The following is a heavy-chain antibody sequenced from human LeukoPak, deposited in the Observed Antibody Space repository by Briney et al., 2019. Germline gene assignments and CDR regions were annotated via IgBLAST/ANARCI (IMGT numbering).Heavy chain of an antibody. V-gene: IGHV4-59*01. CDR3: ARDGPRGYGEPNYFDL. CDR2: IYYSGST. CDR1: GGSISSYY. Sequence: SETLSLTCTVSGGSISSYYWSWIRQPPGKGLEWIGYIYYSGSTNYNPSLKSRVTISVDTSKNQFSLKLSSVTAAATAVYYCARDGPRGYGEPNYFDLWGRGTLVTVSS. D-gene: IGHD4-17*01. J-gene: IGHJ2*01.